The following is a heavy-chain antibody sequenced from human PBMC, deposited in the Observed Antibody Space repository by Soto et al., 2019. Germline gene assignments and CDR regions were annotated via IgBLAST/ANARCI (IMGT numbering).Heavy chain of an antibody. Sequence: QVQLVQSGAEVKEPGSSVRVSCKASGGTFDNFIMNWVRQTPGRGLEWMGGIVPMLGTPTYAEKFKGRVTLSETGSTSTMYMEVTSLRSEATAIYYCARNGTYSSSLSQYSGMDVWGQGTTVTVSS. CDR3: ARNGTYSSSLSQYSGMDV. D-gene: IGHD1-26*01. V-gene: IGHV1-69*01. J-gene: IGHJ6*02. CDR1: GGTFDNFI. CDR2: IVPMLGTP.